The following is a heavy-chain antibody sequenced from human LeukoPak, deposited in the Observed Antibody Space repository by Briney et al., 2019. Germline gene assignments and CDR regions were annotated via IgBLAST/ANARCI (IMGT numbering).Heavy chain of an antibody. CDR2: IFYSGST. CDR3: ARVVCRGGRCSPLVSFYYYEIDV. CDR1: GVSISSSNYY. J-gene: IGHJ6*02. Sequence: NPSETLSLTCTVSGVSISSSNYYWGWIRQPPGKGLEWIGSIFYSGSTFYNPSLKSRVTISVDTSRNHFSLKLSSVTAADTAVYYCARVVCRGGRCSPLVSFYYYEIDVWGQGTTVTVSS. D-gene: IGHD2-15*01. V-gene: IGHV4-39*07.